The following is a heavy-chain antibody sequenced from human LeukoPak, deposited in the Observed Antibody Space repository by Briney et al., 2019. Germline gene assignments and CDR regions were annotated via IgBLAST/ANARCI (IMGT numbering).Heavy chain of an antibody. D-gene: IGHD2-21*02. Sequence: GGSLRLSCTASGFSFGDYAVTWFRQAPGMGLEWVTFIRSKLYGGTTEYAASVKGRLTISRDDSKSIAYLQMNSLNTEDTAVYYCSRTRRVSCGGDCYSFDYWGQGTLVTVSS. CDR3: SRTRRVSCGGDCYSFDY. J-gene: IGHJ4*02. CDR1: GFSFGDYA. V-gene: IGHV3-49*03. CDR2: IRSKLYGGTT.